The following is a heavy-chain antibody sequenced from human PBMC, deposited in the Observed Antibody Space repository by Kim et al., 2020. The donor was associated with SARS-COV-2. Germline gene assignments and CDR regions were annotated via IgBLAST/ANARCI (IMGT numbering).Heavy chain of an antibody. V-gene: IGHV4-34*01. CDR2: INHSGST. D-gene: IGHD3-10*01. Sequence: SETLSLTCAVYGGSFSGYYWSWIRQPPGKGLEWIGEINHSGSTNYNPSLKSRVTISVDTSKNQFSLKLSSVTAADTAVYYCARGRFTYYYGSGSYYQNWFDPWGQGTLVTVSS. CDR1: GGSFSGYY. CDR3: ARGRFTYYYGSGSYYQNWFDP. J-gene: IGHJ5*02.